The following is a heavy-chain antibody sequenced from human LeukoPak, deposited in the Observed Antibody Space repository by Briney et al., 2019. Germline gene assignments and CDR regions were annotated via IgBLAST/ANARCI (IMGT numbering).Heavy chain of an antibody. CDR1: GFTFSNYT. J-gene: IGHJ6*02. V-gene: IGHV3-30-3*01. CDR3: ARELSSGYFIYYFYYGMDV. CDR2: ISYDDSNK. Sequence: GGSLRLSCAASGFTFSNYTLSWVRQAPGKGLEWLATISYDDSNKYYADFVKGRLTISRDNSKNTMHLQMNSLRAEDTAVYYCARELSSGYFIYYFYYGMDVWGPGTTVTVSS. D-gene: IGHD6-19*01.